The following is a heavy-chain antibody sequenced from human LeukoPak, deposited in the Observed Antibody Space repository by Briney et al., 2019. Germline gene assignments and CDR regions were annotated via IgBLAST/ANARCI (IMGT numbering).Heavy chain of an antibody. CDR1: GDSLSRYY. CDR3: ASVRHDPLEYYYYIDV. V-gene: IGHV4-34*01. J-gene: IGHJ6*03. Sequence: SETLSLTCAVYGDSLSRYYGTWIRQPPGKGLEWLGEINPSGSPDYNPSLKSRATISLDTSKNQFSLRLASVTAADTALYYCASVRHDPLEYYYYIDVWATGTTVTVSS. CDR2: INPSGSP. D-gene: IGHD2/OR15-2a*01.